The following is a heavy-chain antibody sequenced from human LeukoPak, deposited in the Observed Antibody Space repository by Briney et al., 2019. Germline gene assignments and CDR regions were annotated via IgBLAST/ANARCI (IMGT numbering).Heavy chain of an antibody. CDR2: IYYSGST. Sequence: SETLSLTCTVSGGSTSSYYWSWIRQPPGKGLEWIGYIYYSGSTNYNPSLKSRVTISVDTSKNQFSLRLSSVTAADTAVYSCARNYYDSSGYYDDWYFDLWGRGTLVTVSS. J-gene: IGHJ2*01. D-gene: IGHD3-22*01. CDR3: ARNYYDSSGYYDDWYFDL. V-gene: IGHV4-59*01. CDR1: GGSTSSYY.